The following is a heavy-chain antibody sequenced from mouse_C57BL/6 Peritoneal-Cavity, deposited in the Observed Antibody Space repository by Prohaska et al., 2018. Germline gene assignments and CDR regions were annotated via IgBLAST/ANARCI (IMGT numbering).Heavy chain of an antibody. CDR3: ASYYGSSHFDY. D-gene: IGHD1-1*01. V-gene: IGHV1-19*01. J-gene: IGHJ2*01. CDR2: INPYYVGT. Sequence: EVQLQQSGPVLVKPGASVKMSCKASGYTFPDNYLNWVKQSHGKSLEWIGVINPYYVGTSYNQKFKGKATLTVDKSASPAYMELNSLTSEDSAVYYCASYYGSSHFDYWGQGTTLTVSS. CDR1: GYTFPDNY.